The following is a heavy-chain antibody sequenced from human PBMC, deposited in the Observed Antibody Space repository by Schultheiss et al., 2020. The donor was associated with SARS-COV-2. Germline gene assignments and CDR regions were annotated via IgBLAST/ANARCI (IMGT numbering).Heavy chain of an antibody. D-gene: IGHD1-26*01. CDR2: IWYDGSNK. J-gene: IGHJ4*02. CDR3: TTGGATPIDY. CDR1: GFSFSSYA. V-gene: IGHV3-33*08. Sequence: GGSLRLSCAASGFSFSSYAMSWVRQAPGKGLEWVAVIWYDGSNKYYADSVKGRFTISRDNSKNTLYLQMNSLKTEDTAVYYCTTGGATPIDYWGQGTLVTVSS.